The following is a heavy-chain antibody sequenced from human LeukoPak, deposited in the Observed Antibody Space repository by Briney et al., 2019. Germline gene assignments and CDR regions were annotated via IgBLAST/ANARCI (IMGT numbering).Heavy chain of an antibody. V-gene: IGHV6-1*01. Sequence: SQTLSLTCAISGDSVSSNSAAWNWIRQSPSRGLEWLGRTYYRSKWYNDYAVSVKSRITINPDTSKNQFSLRLSSVTAADTAVYYCARDGGYCGDGGCYTDYWSQGTLVTVSS. J-gene: IGHJ4*02. CDR2: TYYRSKWYN. D-gene: IGHD2-15*01. CDR3: ARDGGYCGDGGCYTDY. CDR1: GDSVSSNSAA.